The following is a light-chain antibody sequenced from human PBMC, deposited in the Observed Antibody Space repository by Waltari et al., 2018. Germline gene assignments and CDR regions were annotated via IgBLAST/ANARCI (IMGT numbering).Light chain of an antibody. CDR1: QSLLYRDGYTY. Sequence: DVVVTQSPLSLPVTPGQPASMSCRSSQSLLYRDGYTYLNLFHHRPGQYQRLLIYRVFSRYSGVPERVSGSGSGAGFTLNISRVEAEDVGGYYCMQGAHWPLTFGQGTNLDIK. J-gene: IGKJ1*01. CDR2: RVF. V-gene: IGKV2-30*01. CDR3: MQGAHWPLT.